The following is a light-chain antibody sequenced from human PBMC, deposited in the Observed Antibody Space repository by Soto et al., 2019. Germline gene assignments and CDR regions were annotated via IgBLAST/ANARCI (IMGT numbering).Light chain of an antibody. CDR1: SSDVGGYNY. Sequence: QSALTQPASVSGSPGQSITISCTGTSSDVGGYNYVSWYQQHPGKAPKLMIYEVINRPSGVSNRFSGSKSGNTASLTISGLQAEDEADYYCSSYTSSRTWVFGGGTKLTVL. CDR2: EVI. CDR3: SSYTSSRTWV. J-gene: IGLJ3*02. V-gene: IGLV2-14*01.